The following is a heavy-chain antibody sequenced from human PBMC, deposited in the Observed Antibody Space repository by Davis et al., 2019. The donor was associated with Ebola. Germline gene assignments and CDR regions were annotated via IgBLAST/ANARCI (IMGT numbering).Heavy chain of an antibody. D-gene: IGHD3-10*01. CDR2: IYYSGST. Sequence: PSETLSLTCTVSGGSISSSSYYWGWTRQPPGKGLEWIGSIYYSGSTYYNPSLKNRVTISVDTSKNQFSLKLSSVTAADTAVYYCARVMVRGVYYYYYYMDVWGKGTTVTVSS. CDR1: GGSISSSSYY. V-gene: IGHV4-39*07. CDR3: ARVMVRGVYYYYYYMDV. J-gene: IGHJ6*03.